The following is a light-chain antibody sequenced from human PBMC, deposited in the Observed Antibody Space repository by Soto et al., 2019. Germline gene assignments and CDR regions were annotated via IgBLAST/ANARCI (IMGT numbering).Light chain of an antibody. Sequence: QSALTQPPSASGSPGQSVTISCTGTSSDIGGHNYVSWYQQHPGKAPKLMLYEVSKRPSGVPDRFSGSKSGNTASLTVSGLEAEDEADYYCSSYAGSNNFDVVFGGGTKLTVL. J-gene: IGLJ2*01. CDR2: EVS. CDR3: SSYAGSNNFDVV. V-gene: IGLV2-8*01. CDR1: SSDIGGHNY.